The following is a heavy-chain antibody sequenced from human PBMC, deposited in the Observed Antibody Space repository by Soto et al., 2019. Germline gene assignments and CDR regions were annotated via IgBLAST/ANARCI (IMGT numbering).Heavy chain of an antibody. CDR3: ERALRGWFDT. CDR2: ISHSGIT. V-gene: IGHV4-4*02. Sequence: SETLSLTCAVSGGSITSANWWTWVRQPPGGGLEWIGEISHSGITNYKASLKSRVTMSVDKTKNDVSLKLTSVTDADTAVYYCERALRGWFDTWGQGTPVTVSS. J-gene: IGHJ5*02. CDR1: GGSITSANW.